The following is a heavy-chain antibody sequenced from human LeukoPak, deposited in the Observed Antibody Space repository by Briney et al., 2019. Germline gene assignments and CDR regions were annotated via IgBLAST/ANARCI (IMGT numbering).Heavy chain of an antibody. J-gene: IGHJ4*02. V-gene: IGHV3-33*01. Sequence: GRSLRPSCAVSGFAFNTYAMHWVRQAPGQGLEWVALIWHDGSHKFYSNSVRGQFTISRDTSKNTVSLQMSNLRPEDTAVYYCAREMFGSGSYPGFWGQGTLVTVSS. CDR2: IWHDGSHK. D-gene: IGHD3-10*01. CDR3: AREMFGSGSYPGF. CDR1: GFAFNTYA.